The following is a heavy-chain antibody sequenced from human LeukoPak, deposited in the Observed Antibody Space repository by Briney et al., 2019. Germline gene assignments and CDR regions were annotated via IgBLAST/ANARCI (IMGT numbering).Heavy chain of an antibody. Sequence: SETLSLTCTVSGGSISSYYWSWIRQPPGKGLEWIGYIYYSGSTNYNPSLKSRVTISVDTSKNQFSLKLSSVTAAATAVYYCARGHHDYGDYFDYWGQGTLVTVSS. D-gene: IGHD4-17*01. CDR1: GGSISSYY. CDR3: ARGHHDYGDYFDY. V-gene: IGHV4-59*01. J-gene: IGHJ4*02. CDR2: IYYSGST.